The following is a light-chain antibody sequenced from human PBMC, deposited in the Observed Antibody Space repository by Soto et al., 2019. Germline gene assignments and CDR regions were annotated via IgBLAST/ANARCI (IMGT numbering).Light chain of an antibody. J-gene: IGLJ3*02. CDR1: SSNIGNNY. Sequence: QSVLTQPPSVSAAPGQKVTISCSGSSSNIGNNYVSWYQQLPGTAPKLLIYDNNKRPSGIPDRFSGSKSGTSATLGITGLQTGDEADHYCGTWDSGLSAVVFGGGTKVTVL. V-gene: IGLV1-51*01. CDR2: DNN. CDR3: GTWDSGLSAVV.